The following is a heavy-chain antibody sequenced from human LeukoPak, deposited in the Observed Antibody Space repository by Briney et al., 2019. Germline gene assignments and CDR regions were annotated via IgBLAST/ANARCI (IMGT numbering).Heavy chain of an antibody. CDR3: ARESTDRYYYYYMDV. CDR1: GYTFTSYA. Sequence: ASVKVSCKASGYTFTSYAMNWVRQAPGQGLEWMGWINTNTGNPTYAQGFTGRFVFSLDTSVSTAYLQISSLKAEDTAVYYCARESTDRYYYYYMDVWGKGTTVTVSS. J-gene: IGHJ6*03. V-gene: IGHV7-4-1*02. D-gene: IGHD2-2*01. CDR2: INTNTGNP.